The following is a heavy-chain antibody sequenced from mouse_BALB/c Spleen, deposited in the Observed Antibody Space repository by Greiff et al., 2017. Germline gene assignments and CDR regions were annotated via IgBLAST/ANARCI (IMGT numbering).Heavy chain of an antibody. CDR1: GFSLTSYG. V-gene: IGHV2-2*02. CDR2: IWSGGST. J-gene: IGHJ4*01. CDR3: ARLRVTHYYAMDY. D-gene: IGHD2-3*01. Sequence: VMLVESGPGLVQPSQSLSITCTVSGFSLTSYGVHWVRQSPGKGLEWLGVIWSGGSTDYNAAFISRLSISKDNSKSQVFFKMNSLQANDTAIYYCARLRVTHYYAMDYWGQGTSVTVSS.